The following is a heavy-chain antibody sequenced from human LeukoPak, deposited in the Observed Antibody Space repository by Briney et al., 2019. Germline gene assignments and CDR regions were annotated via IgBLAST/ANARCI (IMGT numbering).Heavy chain of an antibody. V-gene: IGHV3-7*01. J-gene: IGHJ4*02. CDR3: GYANNFYH. CDR2: IKHDGCEE. CDR1: GLSISGQW. D-gene: IGHD3-16*01. Sequence: GGSVRLSCVASGLSISGQWMNWVRQAPGQGLEWVANIKHDGCEEHYVDSVKGRFTISRDDGRNSVSLQMNSVRAEDTAVYYCGYANNFYHWGQGTLVAVSS.